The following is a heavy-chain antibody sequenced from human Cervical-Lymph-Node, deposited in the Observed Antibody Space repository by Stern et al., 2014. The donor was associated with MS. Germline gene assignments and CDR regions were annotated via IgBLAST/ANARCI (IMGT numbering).Heavy chain of an antibody. CDR3: EIGVSDDNTEAEY. CDR1: GGTFSSYT. V-gene: IGHV1-69*09. CDR2: IVPLLSIT. J-gene: IGHJ4*02. Sequence: QVQLGQSGAEVRKPGSSVKVSCKASGGTFSSYTFTWVRQAPGQGLEWMGKIVPLLSITSYAHKFHGRVTITADKSTSTADMELNSLTSEDTAVYYCEIGVSDDNTEAEYWGQGTLVTVSS. D-gene: IGHD1-1*01.